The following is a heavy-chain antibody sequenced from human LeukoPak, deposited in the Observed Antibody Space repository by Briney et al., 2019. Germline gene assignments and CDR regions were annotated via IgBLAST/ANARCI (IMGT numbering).Heavy chain of an antibody. CDR2: IKQDGSEK. D-gene: IGHD3-22*01. V-gene: IGHV3-7*01. Sequence: GGSLRLSCAASGFTFTSHWMSWVRQAPGKGLEWVAQIKQDGSEKYYVDSLKDRFTISRGNGKNSLHLQMNSLRAEDTAVYYCARVVDDTSVYRPFDYWGQGTLVTVSS. CDR3: ARVVDDTSVYRPFDY. CDR1: GFTFTSHW. J-gene: IGHJ4*02.